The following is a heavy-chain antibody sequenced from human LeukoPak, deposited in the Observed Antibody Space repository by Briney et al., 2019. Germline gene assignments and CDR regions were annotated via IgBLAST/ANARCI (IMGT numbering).Heavy chain of an antibody. J-gene: IGHJ4*02. D-gene: IGHD2-2*01. CDR1: GYSISSGYY. CDR3: AREFGPGDIVVVPAEYYFDY. Sequence: SETLSLTCTVSGYSISSGYYWGWIRQPPGKGLEWIGSIYHSGSTYYNPSLKSRVTISVDTSKNQFSLKLSSVTAADTAVYYCAREFGPGDIVVVPAEYYFDYWGQGTLVTVSS. V-gene: IGHV4-38-2*02. CDR2: IYHSGST.